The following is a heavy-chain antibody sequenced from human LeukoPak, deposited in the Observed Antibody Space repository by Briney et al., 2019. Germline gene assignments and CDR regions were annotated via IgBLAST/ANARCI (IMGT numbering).Heavy chain of an antibody. CDR2: IHHSGST. V-gene: IGHV4-38-2*02. CDR1: GYSFNSGYY. D-gene: IGHD1-26*01. CDR3: AKQRGATPYYFDY. Sequence: SETLPLTCTVSGYSFNSGYYRGWIRPAPGKGLEWIGNIHHSGSTYYNPSLKSRVTISVDSSKNEFSLKLNSVTAADAAVYYWAKQRGATPYYFDYWGQGTLVTVSS. J-gene: IGHJ4*02.